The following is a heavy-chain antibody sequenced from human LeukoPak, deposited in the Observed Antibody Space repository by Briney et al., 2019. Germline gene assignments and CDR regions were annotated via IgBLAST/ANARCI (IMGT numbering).Heavy chain of an antibody. D-gene: IGHD3-22*01. CDR3: ASYYYDSSGYYSYYYYGMDV. CDR2: IIPILGIA. J-gene: IGHJ6*02. CDR1: GGTFSSYA. Sequence: GASVKVSCKASGGTFSSYAISWVRQAPGQGLEWMARIIPILGIANYAQKFQGRVTITADKSTSTAYMELSSLRSEDTAVYYCASYYYDSSGYYSYYYYGMDVWGQGTTVTVSS. V-gene: IGHV1-69*04.